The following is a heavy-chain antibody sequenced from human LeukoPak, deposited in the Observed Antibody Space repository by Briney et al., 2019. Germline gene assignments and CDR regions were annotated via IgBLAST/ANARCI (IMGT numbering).Heavy chain of an antibody. D-gene: IGHD1-26*01. Sequence: GGSLRHSCAASGFTFSSYEMNWVRQAPGKGLEWVSYISSSGSTIYYADSVKGRFTISRDNAKNSLYLQMNSLRAEDTAVYHCARDYSESYFPDYWAQGNLVTVSS. J-gene: IGHJ4*02. V-gene: IGHV3-48*03. CDR1: GFTFSSYE. CDR2: ISSSGSTI. CDR3: ARDYSESYFPDY.